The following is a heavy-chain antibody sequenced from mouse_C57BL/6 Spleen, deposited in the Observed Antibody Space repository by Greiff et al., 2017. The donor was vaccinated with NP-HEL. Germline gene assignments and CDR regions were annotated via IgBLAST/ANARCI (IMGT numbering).Heavy chain of an antibody. J-gene: IGHJ2*01. V-gene: IGHV5-17*01. CDR2: ISSGSSTI. D-gene: IGHD1-1*01. CDR1: GFTFSDYG. CDR3: ARKTTVVALDY. Sequence: EVKLMESGGGLVKPGGSLKLSCAASGFTFSDYGMHWVRQAPEKGLEWVAYISSGSSTIYYADTVKGRFTISRDNATNTLFLQLTSLRSEDTAMSYCARKTTVVALDYWGQGTTLTVCS.